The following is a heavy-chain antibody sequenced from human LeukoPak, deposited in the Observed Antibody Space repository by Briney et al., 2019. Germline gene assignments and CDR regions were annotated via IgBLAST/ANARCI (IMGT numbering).Heavy chain of an antibody. CDR1: GFTFSSYS. V-gene: IGHV3-23*01. D-gene: IGHD3-22*01. J-gene: IGHJ4*02. CDR2: ISGSGGST. Sequence: GGSLRLSCAASGFTFSSYSMTWVRQAPVKGLEWVSAISGSGGSTYYADSVKGRFTISRDNSKNTLYLQMNSLRAEDTAVYYCAKGPLYYYDSSGYYHYWGQGTLVTVSS. CDR3: AKGPLYYYDSSGYYHY.